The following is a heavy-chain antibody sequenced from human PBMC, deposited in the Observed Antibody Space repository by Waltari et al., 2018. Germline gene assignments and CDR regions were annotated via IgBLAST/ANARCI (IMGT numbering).Heavy chain of an antibody. J-gene: IGHJ3*02. D-gene: IGHD2-21*02. CDR1: AFTFSSNS. Sequence: VQLVETVGGLIQPGGSLRLSCPASAFTFSSNSMSWVRQGPGKGLEWVSVIYSGGRTYYADSVKGRFTISRDNSKNTLYLQMNSLRAEDTAVYYCAREGDWDDAFDIWGQGTMVTVSS. CDR2: IYSGGRT. V-gene: IGHV3-53*02. CDR3: AREGDWDDAFDI.